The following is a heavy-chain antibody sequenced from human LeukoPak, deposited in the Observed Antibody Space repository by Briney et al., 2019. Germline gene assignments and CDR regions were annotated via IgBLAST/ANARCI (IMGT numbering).Heavy chain of an antibody. V-gene: IGHV1-2*02. CDR3: ARALVWVKQQLVGY. Sequence: GASVKVSCKASGYTFTGYYMHWVRQAPGQGLEWMGWINPNSGGTNYAQKFQGRVTMTRDTSISTAYMELSRLRSDDTAVYYCARALVWVKQQLVGYWGQGTLVTVSS. J-gene: IGHJ4*02. CDR1: GYTFTGYY. D-gene: IGHD6-13*01. CDR2: INPNSGGT.